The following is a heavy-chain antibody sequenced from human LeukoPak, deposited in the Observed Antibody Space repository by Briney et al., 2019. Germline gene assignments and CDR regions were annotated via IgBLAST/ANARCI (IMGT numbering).Heavy chain of an antibody. J-gene: IGHJ5*02. CDR3: ARELYSSSSRWFDP. Sequence: GGSLRLSCAASGFTFSSYSMNWVRQAPGKGLEWVSFISTSSNYIYYAGSVKGRFTISRDNAKNSLYLQMNSLRAEDTAVYYCARELYSSSSRWFDPWGQGTLVTVSS. CDR2: ISTSSNYI. D-gene: IGHD6-6*01. CDR1: GFTFSSYS. V-gene: IGHV3-21*01.